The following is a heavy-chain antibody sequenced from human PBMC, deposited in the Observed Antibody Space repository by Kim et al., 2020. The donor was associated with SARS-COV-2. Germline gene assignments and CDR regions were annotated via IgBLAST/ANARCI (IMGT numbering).Heavy chain of an antibody. CDR2: IYYSGST. Sequence: SETLSLTCTVSGGSISSYYWSWIRQPPGKGLEWIGYIYYSGSTNYNPSLKSRVTISVDTSKNQFSLKLSSVTAADTAVYYCARDAVGATDYWGQGTLVTVSS. D-gene: IGHD1-26*01. CDR3: ARDAVGATDY. CDR1: GGSISSYY. V-gene: IGHV4-59*01. J-gene: IGHJ4*02.